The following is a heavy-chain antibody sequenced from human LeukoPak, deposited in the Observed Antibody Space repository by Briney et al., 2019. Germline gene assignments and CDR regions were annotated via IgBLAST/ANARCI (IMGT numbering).Heavy chain of an antibody. CDR1: GGSFSGYY. J-gene: IGHJ4*02. CDR2: INHSGST. CDR3: ASLTDYFFDY. Sequence: SETLSLTCAVYGGSFSGYYWSWIRQPPGKGLEWIGEINHSGSTNYNPSLKSRVTISVDTSKNQFSLKLSSVTAADTAVYYCASLTDYFFDYWGQGTLVTVSS. V-gene: IGHV4-34*01.